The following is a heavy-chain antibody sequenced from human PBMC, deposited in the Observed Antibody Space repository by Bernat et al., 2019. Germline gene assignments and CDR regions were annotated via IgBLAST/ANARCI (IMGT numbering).Heavy chain of an antibody. Sequence: QVQLVESGGGVVQPGRSLRLSCAASGFTFSRYAMHWVRQAPGKGLEWVAVISYDGSNKYYADSVKGRFTISRDNSKNTLYLQMNSLRAEDTAVYYCARDLIAGIGRNWFDPWGQGTLVTVSS. V-gene: IGHV3-30-3*01. D-gene: IGHD6-13*01. CDR3: ARDLIAGIGRNWFDP. CDR2: ISYDGSNK. CDR1: GFTFSRYA. J-gene: IGHJ5*02.